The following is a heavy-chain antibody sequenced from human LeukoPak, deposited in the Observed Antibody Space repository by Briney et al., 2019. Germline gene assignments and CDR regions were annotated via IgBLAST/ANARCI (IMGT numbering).Heavy chain of an antibody. Sequence: GGSLRHSRAASGVTFSDYYMTWIPHAPGKGLEWVSYISNSGSTIYYTASVKGRFTITTENATNSLYLQMNSPIAEDTAVYYCATMPHPQFIHRSGYYVEDWGQGTLVTVSS. CDR1: GVTFSDYY. D-gene: IGHD3-22*01. J-gene: IGHJ4*02. CDR3: ATMPHPQFIHRSGYYVED. V-gene: IGHV3-11*01. CDR2: ISNSGSTI.